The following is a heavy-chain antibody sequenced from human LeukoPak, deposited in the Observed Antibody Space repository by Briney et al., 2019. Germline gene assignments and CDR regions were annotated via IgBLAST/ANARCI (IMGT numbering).Heavy chain of an antibody. V-gene: IGHV4-34*01. CDR3: ARQGVPAAIHFDY. CDR2: INHSGST. J-gene: IGHJ4*02. Sequence: PGGSLRLSCAASGFTFSSYSMNWVRQPPGKGLEWIGEINHSGSTNYNPSLKSRVTISVDTSKNQFSLKLSSVTAADTAVYYCARQGVPAAIHFDYWGQGTLVAVSS. D-gene: IGHD2-2*01. CDR1: GFTFSSYS.